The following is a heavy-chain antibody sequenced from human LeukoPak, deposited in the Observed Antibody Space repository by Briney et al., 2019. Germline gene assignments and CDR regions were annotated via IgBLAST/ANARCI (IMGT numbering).Heavy chain of an antibody. CDR3: ASYPRSIPTPPFDY. V-gene: IGHV1-2*02. D-gene: IGHD2-21*01. J-gene: IGHJ4*02. CDR2: INPNNGDT. CDR1: GYTFTAQY. Sequence: ASVKVSCKASGYTFTAQYMHWVRQAPGQGLEWMGWINPNNGDTKYAQSFLGRVAMTRDTSTTTAYMELSSLRSDDTAVYFCASYPRSIPTPPFDYWGQGTLVTVSS.